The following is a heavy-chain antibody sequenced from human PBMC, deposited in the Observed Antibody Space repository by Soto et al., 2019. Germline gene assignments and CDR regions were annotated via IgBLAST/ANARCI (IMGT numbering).Heavy chain of an antibody. CDR3: ARVSFSGDFWSGXPXXXV. J-gene: IGHJ6*03. CDR2: IYYSGST. D-gene: IGHD3-3*01. Sequence: SETLSLTCTVSGGSISSYYWSWIRQPPGKGLEWIGYIYYSGSTNYNPSLKSRVTISVDTSKNQFSLKLSSVTAADTAVYYFARVSFSGDFWSGXPXXXVXGKGTXVTV. V-gene: IGHV4-59*01. CDR1: GGSISSYY.